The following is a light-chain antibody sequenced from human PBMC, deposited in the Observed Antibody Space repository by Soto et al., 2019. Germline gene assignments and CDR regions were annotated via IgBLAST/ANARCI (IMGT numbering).Light chain of an antibody. J-gene: IGKJ2*03. Sequence: EIVLTQSPGTLSLSPGERATLSCRASQSVSRSLLAWYQQKPGQAPRLLIYGASTRATGIADRFSGSGSGTDFTLPIIRLEPEDFAVYYCQQYGNPPPYSFGQGTKLEIK. V-gene: IGKV3-20*01. CDR2: GAS. CDR1: QSVSRSL. CDR3: QQYGNPPPYS.